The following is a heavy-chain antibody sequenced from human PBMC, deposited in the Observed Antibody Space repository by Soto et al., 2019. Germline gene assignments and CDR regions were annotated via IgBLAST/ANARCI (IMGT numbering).Heavy chain of an antibody. CDR2: IFYTGTT. V-gene: IGHV4-39*02. CDR3: ARIVVLATVANA. J-gene: IGHJ5*01. Sequence: SATLSLTCSVSGGSISYNSYYWGWIRQPPGKGLEWVGGIFYTGTTYYSPSLKDRVTISVDTSKNSFSLNLTSVTAADTAVYFCARIVVLATVANAWGHGTLVTVSP. CDR1: GGSISYNSYY. D-gene: IGHD5-12*01.